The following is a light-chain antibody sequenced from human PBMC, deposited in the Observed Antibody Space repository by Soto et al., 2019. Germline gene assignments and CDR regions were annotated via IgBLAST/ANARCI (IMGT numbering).Light chain of an antibody. Sequence: EFVLTQAPCTLSLSPVDRSSLCVRASQNVASDYLAWYRQKPGQAPRVLIYGASARAIGIPDRISGSGSGTDFTLTISRLEPEDFAVYYCQQYGDLPTFGQGTRLEI. V-gene: IGKV3-20*01. CDR2: GAS. CDR3: QQYGDLPT. CDR1: QNVASDY. J-gene: IGKJ5*01.